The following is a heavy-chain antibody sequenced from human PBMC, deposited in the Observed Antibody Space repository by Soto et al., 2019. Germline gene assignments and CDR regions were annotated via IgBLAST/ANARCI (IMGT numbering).Heavy chain of an antibody. CDR1: GDSISSGGYY. V-gene: IGHV4-31*03. Sequence: SETLSLTCTVSGDSISSGGYYWRWIRQHPGKGLEWIGYIYYSGSTYYNPSLKSRVTISVDTSKNQFSLKLSSVTAADTAAYYCARGNPNSAPDYWGQGTPVTVS. CDR3: ARGNPNSAPDY. J-gene: IGHJ4*02. CDR2: IYYSGST. D-gene: IGHD1-26*01.